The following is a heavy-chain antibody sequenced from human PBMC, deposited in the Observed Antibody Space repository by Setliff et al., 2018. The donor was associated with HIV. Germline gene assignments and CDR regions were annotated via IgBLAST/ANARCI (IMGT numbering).Heavy chain of an antibody. J-gene: IGHJ5*02. V-gene: IGHV4-31*03. CDR2: IYYSGST. D-gene: IGHD1-20*01. CDR3: ARLEAVHYNWNNWFDP. CDR1: GGSISSGGYY. Sequence: PSETLSLTCTVSGGSISSGGYYWSWIRQQPGKGLEWIGDIYYSGSTYYNPSLKSRVTISVDTSKNQFSLKLSSVTAADTAVYYCARLEAVHYNWNNWFDPWGQGTLVTVSS.